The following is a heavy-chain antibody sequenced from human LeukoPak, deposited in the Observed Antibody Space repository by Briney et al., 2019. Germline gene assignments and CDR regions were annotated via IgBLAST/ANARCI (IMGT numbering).Heavy chain of an antibody. CDR2: INHSGST. Sequence: SETLSLTCTVSGGPISSYYWSWIRQPPGKGLEWIGEINHSGSTNYNPSLKSRVTISVDTSKNQFSLKLSSVTAADTAVYYCALRFGELLYTVDYWGQGTLVTVSS. J-gene: IGHJ4*02. CDR1: GGPISSYY. D-gene: IGHD3-10*01. V-gene: IGHV4-34*01. CDR3: ALRFGELLYTVDY.